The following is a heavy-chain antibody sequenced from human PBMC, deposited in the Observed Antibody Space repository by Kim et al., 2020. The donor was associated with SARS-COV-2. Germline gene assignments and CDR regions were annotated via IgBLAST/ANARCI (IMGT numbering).Heavy chain of an antibody. CDR1: GFTFSSYW. J-gene: IGHJ6*02. CDR2: INSDGSTT. D-gene: IGHD2-8*01. CDR3: ARAGGGYCTNGVCYGPTGYYGMDV. Sequence: GGSLRLSCAASGFTFSSYWMHWVRQAPGKGLVWVSRINSDGSTTNYADSVKGRFTISRDNAKNTLYLQMNSLRAEDTAVYYCARAGGGYCTNGVCYGPTGYYGMDVWGQGTTVTVSS. V-gene: IGHV3-74*01.